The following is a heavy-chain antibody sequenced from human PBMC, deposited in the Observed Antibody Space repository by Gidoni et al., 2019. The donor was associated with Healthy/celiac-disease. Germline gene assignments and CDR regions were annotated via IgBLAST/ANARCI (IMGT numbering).Heavy chain of an antibody. CDR3: AKGGGEGEWELPYYFDY. V-gene: IGHV3-30*18. J-gene: IGHJ4*02. CDR1: GFTFSSYG. Sequence: QVQLVESGGVVVQPGRSLRLSCAASGFTFSSYGMHWVRQAPGQGLGWVAFISYDVRKKYYADPVKGRFTISRDNSKNTLYLQMNSLRAEDTAVYYWAKGGGEGEWELPYYFDYWGQGTLVTVSS. CDR2: ISYDVRKK. D-gene: IGHD1-26*01.